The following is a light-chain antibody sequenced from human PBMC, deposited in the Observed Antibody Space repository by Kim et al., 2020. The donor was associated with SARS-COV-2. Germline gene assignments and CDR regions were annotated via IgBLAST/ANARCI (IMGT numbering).Light chain of an antibody. Sequence: ASVGDRVTITCRASQGISSDLAWYQQKPGKPPNLLIYGASALMSGVPSRFSGSGSGTDFTLTISSLQPEDVATYYCQEYNGAPWTFVQGTKVDIK. J-gene: IGKJ1*01. CDR1: QGISSD. V-gene: IGKV1-27*01. CDR2: GAS. CDR3: QEYNGAPWT.